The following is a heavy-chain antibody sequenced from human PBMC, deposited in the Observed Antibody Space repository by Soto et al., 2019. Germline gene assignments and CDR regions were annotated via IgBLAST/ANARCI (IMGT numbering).Heavy chain of an antibody. D-gene: IGHD5-12*01. V-gene: IGHV3-30-3*01. Sequence: QVQLVESGGGVVQPGRSLRLSCAASGFTFSSYAMHWVRQAPGKGLEWVAVISYDGSNKYYADSVKGRFTISRDNSKNTLYLQMNSLRAEDTAVYYCARGGGYSGYDLLYYFDYWGQGTLVTVSS. CDR3: ARGGGYSGYDLLYYFDY. CDR2: ISYDGSNK. CDR1: GFTFSSYA. J-gene: IGHJ4*02.